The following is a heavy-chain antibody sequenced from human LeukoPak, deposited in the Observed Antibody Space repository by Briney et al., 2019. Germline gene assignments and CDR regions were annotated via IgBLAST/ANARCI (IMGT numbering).Heavy chain of an antibody. D-gene: IGHD6-19*01. V-gene: IGHV3-48*01. CDR1: GFTFSSYS. CDR2: ISGSSGTR. CDR3: ARAPYTSGWYRGDNDY. Sequence: QPGGSLRLSCAASGFTFSSYSMNWVRQAPGKGLEWVSYISGSSGTRYYADSVKGRFTISRDNAKNSLYLQMNSLRAEDTAVYYCARAPYTSGWYRGDNDYWGQGTLVTASS. J-gene: IGHJ4*02.